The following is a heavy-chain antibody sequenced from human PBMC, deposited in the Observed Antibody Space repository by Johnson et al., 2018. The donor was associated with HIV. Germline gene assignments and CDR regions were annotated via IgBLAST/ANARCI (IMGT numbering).Heavy chain of an antibody. J-gene: IGHJ3*02. CDR2: ISYDGSNK. Sequence: QVQLVESGGGLIQPGGSLRLSCAASGFTVRSNYMSWVRQAPGRGLEWVAVISYDGSNKYYADSVKGRFTISRDNSKNTLYLQMNSLRAEDTAVYYCARDGEWELEDAFDIWGQGTMVTVSS. V-gene: IGHV3-30*03. CDR3: ARDGEWELEDAFDI. CDR1: GFTVRSNY. D-gene: IGHD1-26*01.